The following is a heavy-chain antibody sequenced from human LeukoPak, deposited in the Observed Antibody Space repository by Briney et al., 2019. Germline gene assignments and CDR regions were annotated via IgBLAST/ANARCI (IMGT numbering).Heavy chain of an antibody. V-gene: IGHV1-46*01. CDR2: INPSGGST. Sequence: ASVEVSCKASGYSFTSYYIHWVRQAPGQGLEWMGVINPSGGSTSYTQKFQGRVTMTRDTSTSTVYMELSSLRSEDTAVYYCAREITMFRGVTNDYWGQGTMVTVSS. CDR3: AREITMFRGVTNDY. D-gene: IGHD3-10*01. J-gene: IGHJ4*02. CDR1: GYSFTSYY.